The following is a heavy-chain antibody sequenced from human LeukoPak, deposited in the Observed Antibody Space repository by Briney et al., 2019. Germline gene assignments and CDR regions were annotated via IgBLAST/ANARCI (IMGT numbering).Heavy chain of an antibody. D-gene: IGHD3-22*01. CDR3: ARANSFDSSGYDFDY. CDR2: IRSETYRGTT. Sequence: GRSLRLFRTAYGFSFGNYALSWFRQAAGKGLGWVALIRSETYRGTTEYAASVKATFTISRDDSNSIAYLQTNSLKTEDTAVDYCARANSFDSSGYDFDYWGQGTLVTVSS. J-gene: IGHJ4*02. V-gene: IGHV3-49*03. CDR1: GFSFGNYA.